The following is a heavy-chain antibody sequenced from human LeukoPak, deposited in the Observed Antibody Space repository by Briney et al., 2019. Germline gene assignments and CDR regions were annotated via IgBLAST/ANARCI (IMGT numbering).Heavy chain of an antibody. Sequence: GGSLRLSCAASGFSFSSYAMTWARQAPVKGLEWVSAISGDGTRTYYADSVKGRFTISRDNSKNTLYLEMSSLRVEDTTIYYCAKWPEGAMDYFDYWGQGTLVTVSS. CDR1: GFSFSSYA. J-gene: IGHJ4*02. V-gene: IGHV3-23*01. D-gene: IGHD3-16*01. CDR3: AKWPEGAMDYFDY. CDR2: ISGDGTRT.